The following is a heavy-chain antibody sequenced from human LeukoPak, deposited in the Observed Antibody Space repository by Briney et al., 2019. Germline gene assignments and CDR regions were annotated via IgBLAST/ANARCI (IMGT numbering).Heavy chain of an antibody. J-gene: IGHJ4*02. Sequence: SETLSLTCAVYGGSFSGYYWSWIRQPPGKGLEWIGEINHSGSTNYTPSLKSRVTISVDTSKNQFSLKLNSVTAADTAVYFCARVRYSGTYYPDYWGQGTLVTVSS. CDR2: INHSGST. D-gene: IGHD1-26*01. CDR1: GGSFSGYY. V-gene: IGHV4-34*01. CDR3: ARVRYSGTYYPDY.